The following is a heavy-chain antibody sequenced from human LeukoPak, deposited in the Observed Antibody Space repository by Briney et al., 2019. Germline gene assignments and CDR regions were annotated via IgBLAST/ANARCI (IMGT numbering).Heavy chain of an antibody. CDR2: INPNSGGT. Sequence: ASVKVSCKASGYTFTGYYMHWVRQAPGQGLEWMGWINPNSGGTNYAQKFQGRVTMTRDTSISTAYMELSRLRSDDTAVYYCARDMIFGVAYDAFDIWGQGTMVTVSS. V-gene: IGHV1-2*02. D-gene: IGHD3/OR15-3a*01. CDR3: ARDMIFGVAYDAFDI. CDR1: GYTFTGYY. J-gene: IGHJ3*02.